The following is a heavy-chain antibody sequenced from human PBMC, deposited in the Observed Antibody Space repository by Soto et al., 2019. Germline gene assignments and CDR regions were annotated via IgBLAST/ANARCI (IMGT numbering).Heavy chain of an antibody. CDR2: INPDSGDT. J-gene: IGHJ6*02. CDR3: ARDRGNMVAIFHHYYGMDV. CDR1: GYTFTGQY. D-gene: IGHD3-3*02. Sequence: ASVKVSCKASGYTFTGQYMHWVRQAPGQGLEWMGWINPDSGDTNYAQKFQGRVTMTRDTSISTVYMELSRLKSDDTAVYYCARDRGNMVAIFHHYYGMDVWGQGTTVTVSS. V-gene: IGHV1-2*02.